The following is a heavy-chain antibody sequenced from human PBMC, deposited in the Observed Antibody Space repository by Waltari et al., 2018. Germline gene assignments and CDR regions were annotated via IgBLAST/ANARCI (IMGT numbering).Heavy chain of an antibody. CDR2: ISGSGGST. V-gene: IGHV3-23*01. Sequence: EVQLLESGGGLVQPGGSLRLSCAASGFTFSRYAMSWVRPAPGKGLEWVSAISGSGGSTYYADSMKGRFTISRDNSKNTLYLQMNSLRAEDTAVYYCAKDHDYVWGSYRPFPLDYWGQGTLVTVSS. D-gene: IGHD3-16*02. CDR1: GFTFSRYA. CDR3: AKDHDYVWGSYRPFPLDY. J-gene: IGHJ4*02.